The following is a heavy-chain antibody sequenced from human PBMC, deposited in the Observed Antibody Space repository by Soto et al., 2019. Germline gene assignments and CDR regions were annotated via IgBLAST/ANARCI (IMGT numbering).Heavy chain of an antibody. Sequence: EVQLVQSGAEVKKPGESLRISCKGSGYSFTSYWISWVRQMPGKGRGWMGRIDPVDSYTNSGPSFQGHVTISADKSISTAYLQWSSLKASDTAMYYCARQDIVVVVAAKYGMDVWGQGTTVTVSS. J-gene: IGHJ6*02. CDR3: ARQDIVVVVAAKYGMDV. CDR2: IDPVDSYT. V-gene: IGHV5-10-1*01. D-gene: IGHD2-15*01. CDR1: GYSFTSYW.